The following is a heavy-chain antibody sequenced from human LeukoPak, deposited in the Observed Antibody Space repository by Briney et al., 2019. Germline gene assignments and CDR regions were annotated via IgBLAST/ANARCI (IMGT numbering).Heavy chain of an antibody. CDR3: ARRGIAAAGTNWFDP. CDR1: GYSFTSYW. Sequence: PGESLKISCKGSGYSFTSYWIGWVRQMPGKGLEWMGIIYPGDSDTRYSPTFQGQVNISADKSISTAYLQWSSLKASDTAMYYCARRGIAAAGTNWFDPWGQGTLVTVSS. CDR2: IYPGDSDT. V-gene: IGHV5-51*03. D-gene: IGHD6-13*01. J-gene: IGHJ5*02.